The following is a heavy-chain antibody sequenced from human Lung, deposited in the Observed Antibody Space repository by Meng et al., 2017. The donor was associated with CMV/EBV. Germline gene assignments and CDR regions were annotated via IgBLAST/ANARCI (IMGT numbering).Heavy chain of an antibody. J-gene: IGHJ6*02. Sequence: ASXXVSXKASGYTSTGYYMHWVRQAPGQGLEWMGWINPNSGGTNYAQKFQGRVTMTRDTSISTAYMELSRLRSDDTAVYYCARGGGYSSSSAYGMDVWGQGPTVTVSS. CDR2: INPNSGGT. D-gene: IGHD6-6*01. CDR3: ARGGGYSSSSAYGMDV. V-gene: IGHV1-2*02. CDR1: GYTSTGYY.